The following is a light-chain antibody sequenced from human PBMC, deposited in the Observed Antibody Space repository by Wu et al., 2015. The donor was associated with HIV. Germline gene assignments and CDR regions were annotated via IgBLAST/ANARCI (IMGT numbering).Light chain of an antibody. Sequence: DVQMTQSPSSLSASVGDRVTITCRASQSISSFLNWYQQKPGKAPKLLIYAASSLQSGVPLRFSGSGSGTDFTLTISSLQPEDFATYYCQQSYSTPRFGPGT. CDR2: AAS. CDR3: QQSYSTPR. CDR1: QSISSF. V-gene: IGKV1-39*01. J-gene: IGKJ3*01.